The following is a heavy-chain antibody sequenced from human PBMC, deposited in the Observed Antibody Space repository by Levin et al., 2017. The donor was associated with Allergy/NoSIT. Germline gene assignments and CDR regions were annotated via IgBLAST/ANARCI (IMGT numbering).Heavy chain of an antibody. CDR2: ISSGDTTI. Sequence: SCAASGFTFSDYYMSWIRQAPGKGLEWVSYISSGDTTIYYADSVKGRFTISRDNAKNSLYLQMNSLRAEDTAVYYCAREGFDSSGYPDYWGQGTLVTVSS. D-gene: IGHD3-22*01. V-gene: IGHV3-11*01. CDR3: AREGFDSSGYPDY. J-gene: IGHJ4*02. CDR1: GFTFSDYY.